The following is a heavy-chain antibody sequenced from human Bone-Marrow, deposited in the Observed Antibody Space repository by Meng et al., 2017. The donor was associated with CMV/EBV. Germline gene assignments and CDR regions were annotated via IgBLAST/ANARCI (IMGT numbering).Heavy chain of an antibody. CDR3: ASFRYYDFWTTPGVDV. J-gene: IGHJ6*02. CDR1: GGSISSSSYY. CDR2: IYYSGST. Sequence: SETLSLTCTVSGGSISSSSYYWGWIRQPPGKGLEWIGSIYYSGSTYYNLSLKSRVTISVDTSKNQFSLKLSSVTAADTAVYYCASFRYYDFWTTPGVDVWGQGTTVTVSS. D-gene: IGHD3-3*01. V-gene: IGHV4-39*07.